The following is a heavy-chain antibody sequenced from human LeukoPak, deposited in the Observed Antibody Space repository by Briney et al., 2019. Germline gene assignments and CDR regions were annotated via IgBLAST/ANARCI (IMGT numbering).Heavy chain of an antibody. D-gene: IGHD3-16*01. CDR3: ARGGIGNAFDI. J-gene: IGHJ3*02. CDR2: IYTSGST. Sequence: SETLSLTCAVYGGSFSSYYWYWIRQPAGKGLEWIGLIYTSGSTNYNPSLKSRVTMSVDTSKNQFSLKLSSVTAADTAVYYCARGGIGNAFDIWGQGTMVTVSS. V-gene: IGHV4-59*10. CDR1: GGSFSSYY.